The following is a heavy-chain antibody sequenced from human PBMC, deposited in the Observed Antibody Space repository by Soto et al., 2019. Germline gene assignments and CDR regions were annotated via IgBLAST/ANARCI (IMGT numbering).Heavy chain of an antibody. CDR1: GGSISSYY. V-gene: IGHV4-59*01. CDR3: ARGQRSISPRIFDY. D-gene: IGHD1-1*01. Sequence: SETLSLTCTVSGGSISSYYWSWIRQPPGKGLEWIGYIYYSGSTNYNPSLKSRVTISVDTSKNQFSLKLSSVTAADTAVYYCARGQRSISPRIFDYWGQGTLVTVSS. J-gene: IGHJ4*02. CDR2: IYYSGST.